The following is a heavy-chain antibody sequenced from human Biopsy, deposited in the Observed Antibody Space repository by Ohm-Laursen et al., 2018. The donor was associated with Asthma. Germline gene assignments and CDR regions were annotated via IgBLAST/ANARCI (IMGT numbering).Heavy chain of an antibody. Sequence: SLRLSCAASGFSFGSYGMHWVRQAPGKGLEWVAVMSFDGRQTYYADSVKGRFTISRDNSKNTLYLQMNSLRAGDTAVYYCARGDSSNWSHYYFDYWGQGTLVTVSS. V-gene: IGHV3-30*03. CDR1: GFSFGSYG. J-gene: IGHJ4*02. CDR3: ARGDSSNWSHYYFDY. CDR2: MSFDGRQT. D-gene: IGHD3-22*01.